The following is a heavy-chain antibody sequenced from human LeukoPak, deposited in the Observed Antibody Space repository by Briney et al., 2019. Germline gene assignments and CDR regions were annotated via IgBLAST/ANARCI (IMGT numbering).Heavy chain of an antibody. CDR2: IYTSGST. D-gene: IGHD2-21*01. CDR3: ARAYCGGECTAGGAFDI. Sequence: PSETLSLTCTVSGGPISSYYWSWIRQPAGKGLEWIGRIYTSGSTNYNASLKSRVSMSVDTSKNQFSLKLTSVTAADTAVYFCARAYCGGECTAGGAFDIWGQGTMVTVSS. CDR1: GGPISSYY. V-gene: IGHV4-4*07. J-gene: IGHJ3*02.